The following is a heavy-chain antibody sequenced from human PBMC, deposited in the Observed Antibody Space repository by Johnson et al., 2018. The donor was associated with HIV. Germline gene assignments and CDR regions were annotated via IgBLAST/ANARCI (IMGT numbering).Heavy chain of an antibody. D-gene: IGHD5-18*01. V-gene: IGHV3-64*01. CDR2: ISSNGGRT. J-gene: IGHJ3*02. CDR1: GFTFSNYA. CDR3: ARDRRVGYTTYDAFDI. Sequence: VQVVESGGGVVQPGRSLRLSCAASGFTFSNYAIYWVRQAPGKGLEYVSSISSNGGRTYYANSVKGRFTVSRDNSKNTLYLQMNSLRAEDTALYYCARDRRVGYTTYDAFDIWGQGTMVTVSS.